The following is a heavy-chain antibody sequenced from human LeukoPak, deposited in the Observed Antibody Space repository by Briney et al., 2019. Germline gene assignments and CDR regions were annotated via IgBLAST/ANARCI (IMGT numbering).Heavy chain of an antibody. J-gene: IGHJ3*02. CDR3: ARGRYSDSLFGSSDAFDI. Sequence: SETLSLTCTVSGGSISSSSYYWGWIRQPPGKGLEWIGSIYYSGSTYYNPSLKSRVTISVDTSKNQFSLKLSSVTAADTAVYYCARGRYSDSLFGSSDAFDIWGQGTMVTVSS. CDR2: IYYSGST. V-gene: IGHV4-39*07. CDR1: GGSISSSSYY. D-gene: IGHD2-21*01.